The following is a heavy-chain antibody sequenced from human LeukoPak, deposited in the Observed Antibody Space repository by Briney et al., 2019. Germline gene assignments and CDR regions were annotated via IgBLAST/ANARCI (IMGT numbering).Heavy chain of an antibody. CDR2: IYYSGST. Sequence: SETLSLTCTVSGGSISSSSYYWGWIRQPPGKGLEWIGSIYYSGSTYYNPSLKSRVTISVDTSKNQFSLKLSSVTAADTAVYYCAREGMRYGDYVDYWGQGTLVTVSS. J-gene: IGHJ4*02. CDR1: GGSISSSSYY. D-gene: IGHD4-17*01. V-gene: IGHV4-39*07. CDR3: AREGMRYGDYVDY.